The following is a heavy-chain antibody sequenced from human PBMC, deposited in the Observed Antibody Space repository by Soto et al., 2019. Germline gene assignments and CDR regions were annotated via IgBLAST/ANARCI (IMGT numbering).Heavy chain of an antibody. CDR2: IIPALGVT. CDR3: ATNYDYGGD. J-gene: IGHJ4*02. CDR1: GGTFGSYV. V-gene: IGHV1-69*09. D-gene: IGHD4-17*01. Sequence: QVQLVQSGAEVKKPGSSVKVSCKASGGTFGSYVFGWVRQAPGQGLEWMGGIIPALGVTNYAQKFQGRVTITADQSTTTAYMELSSLRSEDTAVYYCATNYDYGGDWGQGTLVTVSS.